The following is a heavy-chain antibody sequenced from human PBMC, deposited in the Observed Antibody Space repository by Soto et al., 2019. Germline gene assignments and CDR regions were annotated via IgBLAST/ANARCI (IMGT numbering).Heavy chain of an antibody. CDR3: AKKPGYYDSSGYLDY. CDR2: ISGSGGST. Sequence: GGSLRLSCAASGFTFSRYAMSWVRQAPGKGLEWVSAISGSGGSTYYADSVKGRFTISRDNTKSTLYLQMSSLRAEDTAVYYCAKKPGYYDSSGYLDYWGQGTLVTVSS. J-gene: IGHJ4*02. V-gene: IGHV3-23*01. D-gene: IGHD3-22*01. CDR1: GFTFSRYA.